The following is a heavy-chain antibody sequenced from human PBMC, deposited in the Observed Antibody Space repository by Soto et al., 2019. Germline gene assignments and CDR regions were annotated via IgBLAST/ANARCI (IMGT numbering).Heavy chain of an antibody. D-gene: IGHD3-16*01. J-gene: IGHJ5*02. CDR2: MNPINGKT. CDR3: ARVFMVSDVWPRRATQRHDL. V-gene: IGHV1-8*01. Sequence: QVLLVQSGAEVREPGASVKVSCKASGYTFSSYDINWVRQAPGQGLEWMGWMNPINGKTGTTEKFQGRVTLTRDTSTNTAYMEVSSLRSEDTAIYFCARVFMVSDVWPRRATQRHDLWGQGTLVTVSS. CDR1: GYTFSSYD.